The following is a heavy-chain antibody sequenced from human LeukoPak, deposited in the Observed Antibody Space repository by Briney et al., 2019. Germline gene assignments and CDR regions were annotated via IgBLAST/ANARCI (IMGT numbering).Heavy chain of an antibody. D-gene: IGHD3-16*01. V-gene: IGHV1-2*02. CDR3: AREGLGGYAAVDY. Sequence: ASVKGSCKASGYTFTGYYMHWVRQAPGQGLEWMGWINPNSGGTNYAQKFQGRVTMTRDTSISTAYMELSRLRSDDTAVYYCAREGLGGYAAVDYWGQGTLVTVSS. J-gene: IGHJ4*02. CDR1: GYTFTGYY. CDR2: INPNSGGT.